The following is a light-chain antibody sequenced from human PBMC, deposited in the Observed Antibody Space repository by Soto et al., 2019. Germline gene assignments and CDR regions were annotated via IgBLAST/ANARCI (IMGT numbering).Light chain of an antibody. J-gene: IGLJ2*01. V-gene: IGLV2-14*01. Sequence: QSALTQPASVSGSPGQSITISCTGTSSDVGDYNYVSWYQQHPGKAPKLMIYDVSNRPSGVSNRFSCSKSGNTASLTVSGLQAEHEDDYYCSSYTSSSTIVFGGGTKLTVL. CDR2: DVS. CDR1: SSDVGDYNY. CDR3: SSYTSSSTIV.